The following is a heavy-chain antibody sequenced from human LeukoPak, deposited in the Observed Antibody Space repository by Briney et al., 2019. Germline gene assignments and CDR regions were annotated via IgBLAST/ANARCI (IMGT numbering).Heavy chain of an antibody. Sequence: GGSLRLSCAASGFTFSSYAMSWVRQAPGKGLGWVSAISGSGGSTYYADSVKGRFTISRDNSKNTLYLQMNSLRAEDTAVYYCAKDGVTMVRGVKPLDYWGQGTLVTVSS. J-gene: IGHJ4*02. CDR2: ISGSGGST. D-gene: IGHD3-10*01. CDR1: GFTFSSYA. CDR3: AKDGVTMVRGVKPLDY. V-gene: IGHV3-23*01.